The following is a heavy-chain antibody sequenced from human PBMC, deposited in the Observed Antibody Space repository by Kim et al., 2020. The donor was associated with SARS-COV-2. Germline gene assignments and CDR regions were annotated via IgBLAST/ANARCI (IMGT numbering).Heavy chain of an antibody. J-gene: IGHJ4*02. CDR1: GYTLTELS. D-gene: IGHD2-21*02. V-gene: IGHV1-24*01. Sequence: ASVKVSCKVSGYTLTELSMHWVRQDPGKGLEWMGGFDPEDGETIYAQKFQGRVTMTEDTSTDTAYMELSSLRSEDTAVYYCATEFAYCGGDCYSFEYWGQGTLVTVSS. CDR2: FDPEDGET. CDR3: ATEFAYCGGDCYSFEY.